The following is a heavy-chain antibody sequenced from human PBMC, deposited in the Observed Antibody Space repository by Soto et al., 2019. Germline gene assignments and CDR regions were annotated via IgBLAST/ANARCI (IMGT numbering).Heavy chain of an antibody. Sequence: ASVKVSCMGTGYTCTSYVISWVRDAPGQGLEWMGWISAYNGNTNYAQKLQGRVTMTTDTSTSTAYMELRSLRSDDTAVYYCASGDIVVVPAAMGYYYYGMDVSGQGSTVTV. CDR1: GYTCTSYV. CDR2: ISAYNGNT. D-gene: IGHD2-2*01. J-gene: IGHJ6*02. V-gene: IGHV1-18*04. CDR3: ASGDIVVVPAAMGYYYYGMDV.